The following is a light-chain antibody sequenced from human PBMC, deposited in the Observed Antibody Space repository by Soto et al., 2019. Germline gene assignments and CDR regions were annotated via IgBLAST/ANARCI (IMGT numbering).Light chain of an antibody. CDR3: LQSYSYPQT. V-gene: IGKV1-6*01. J-gene: IGKJ1*01. Sequence: AIQMTQSPSSLSASVADRVTITCRASQNMSDDLSWYQQTPGKAPKLLISGASSLQSGVPSRFSGRGSGAAFTLTITSLRPEDFATYYCLQSYSYPQTFGRGTKVDIK. CDR2: GAS. CDR1: QNMSDD.